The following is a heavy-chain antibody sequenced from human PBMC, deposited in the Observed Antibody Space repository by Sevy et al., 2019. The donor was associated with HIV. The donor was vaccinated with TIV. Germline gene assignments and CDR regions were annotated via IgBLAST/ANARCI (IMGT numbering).Heavy chain of an antibody. CDR1: GGSISTYY. V-gene: IGHV4-59*12. Sequence: SETLSLTCTVSGGSISTYYWSWIRQPPGKGLEWIGNIYFSGSTNYSPSLKSRVIISVDTSNNQFSLILSSVTAADTAVYYCARSYYVSSGCYDFWGQGTRVTVSS. CDR3: ARSYYVSSGCYDF. J-gene: IGHJ4*02. CDR2: IYFSGST. D-gene: IGHD3-22*01.